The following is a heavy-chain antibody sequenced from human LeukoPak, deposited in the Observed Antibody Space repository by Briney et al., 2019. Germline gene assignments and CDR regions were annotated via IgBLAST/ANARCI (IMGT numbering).Heavy chain of an antibody. D-gene: IGHD2-15*01. CDR3: ARKGFVRRVDFDY. CDR2: IYHSGST. Sequence: PSETLSLTCAVSGGSISSSNWWSWVRQPPGKGLEWIGEIYHSGSTNYNPSLKSRVTISVDKSKNQFSLKLSSVTAADTAVYYCARKGFVRRVDFDYWGQGTLVTVSS. CDR1: GGSISSSNW. V-gene: IGHV4-4*02. J-gene: IGHJ4*02.